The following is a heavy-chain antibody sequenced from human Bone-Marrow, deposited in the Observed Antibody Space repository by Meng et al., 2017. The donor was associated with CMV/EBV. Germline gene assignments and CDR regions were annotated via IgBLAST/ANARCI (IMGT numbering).Heavy chain of an antibody. Sequence: SETLSPTCTVSGYSISSGYYWGWIRQPPGKGLEWIGNIYHSGSTNYNPSLKSRVTISVDTSKNQLSLKLSSVTAADTAVYYCARVETGTRGGGFDIWGQGTMVTVSS. J-gene: IGHJ3*02. CDR2: IYHSGST. CDR3: ARVETGTRGGGFDI. D-gene: IGHD1/OR15-1a*01. CDR1: GYSISSGYY. V-gene: IGHV4-38-2*02.